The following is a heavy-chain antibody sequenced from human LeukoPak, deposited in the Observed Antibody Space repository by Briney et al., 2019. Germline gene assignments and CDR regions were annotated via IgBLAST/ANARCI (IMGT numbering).Heavy chain of an antibody. CDR2: ISSRSSYI. CDR3: ARETYYGSGSFPAPFDI. D-gene: IGHD3-10*01. J-gene: IGHJ3*02. Sequence: GGSLRLSCAASGFTFSSYSMNWVRQAPGKGLEWVPSISSRSSYIYYADSVKGRFTLSRDNAENSLYLQMNSLRAEDTAVYYCARETYYGSGSFPAPFDIWGQGTMVTVSA. CDR1: GFTFSSYS. V-gene: IGHV3-21*01.